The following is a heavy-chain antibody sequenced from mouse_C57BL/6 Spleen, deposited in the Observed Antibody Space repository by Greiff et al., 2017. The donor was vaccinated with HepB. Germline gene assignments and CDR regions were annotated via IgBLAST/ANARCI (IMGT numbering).Heavy chain of an antibody. CDR2: INYDGSST. CDR1: GFTFSDYY. J-gene: IGHJ1*03. V-gene: IGHV5-16*01. CDR3: ARDCYGSGYFDV. D-gene: IGHD1-1*01. Sequence: EVQRVESEGGLVQPGSSMKLSCTASGFTFSDYYMAWVRQVPEKGLEWVANINYDGSSTYYLDSLKSRFIISRDNAKNILYLQMSSLKSEDTATYYCARDCYGSGYFDVWGTGTTVTVSS.